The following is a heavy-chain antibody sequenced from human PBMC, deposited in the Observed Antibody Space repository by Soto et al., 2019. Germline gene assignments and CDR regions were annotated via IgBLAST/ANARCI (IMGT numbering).Heavy chain of an antibody. Sequence: SQTLPLTCAVSGGYISSGGYSWSWIRQPPGKGLEWIGYIYHSGSTYYNPSLKSRVTISVDRSKNQFSLKLSSVTAADTAVYYCARDRSYEGQPYYFDYWGQGTLVTVFS. CDR1: GGYISSGGYS. D-gene: IGHD5-12*01. CDR2: IYHSGST. J-gene: IGHJ4*02. CDR3: ARDRSYEGQPYYFDY. V-gene: IGHV4-30-2*01.